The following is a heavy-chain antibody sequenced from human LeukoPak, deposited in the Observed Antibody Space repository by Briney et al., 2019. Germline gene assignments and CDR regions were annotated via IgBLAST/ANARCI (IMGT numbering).Heavy chain of an antibody. CDR3: ARDQPTPMTTVTTNWFDP. V-gene: IGHV1-2*02. D-gene: IGHD4-17*01. J-gene: IGHJ5*02. CDR1: GYTFTGYY. Sequence: ASVKVSCKASGYTFTGYYMHWVRQAPGQGLEWMGWINPNSGGTNYAQKFQGGVTMTRDTSISTAYMELSRLRSDDTAVYYCARDQPTPMTTVTTNWFDPWGQGTLVTVSS. CDR2: INPNSGGT.